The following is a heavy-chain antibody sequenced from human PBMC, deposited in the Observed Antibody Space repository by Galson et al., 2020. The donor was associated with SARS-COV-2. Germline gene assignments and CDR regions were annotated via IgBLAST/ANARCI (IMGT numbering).Heavy chain of an antibody. V-gene: IGHV3-11*04. CDR2: ISSSGSTI. J-gene: IGHJ1*01. Sequence: GESLKISCAASGFTFSDYYMSWIRQAPGKGLEWVSYISSSGSTIYYADSVKGRFTISRDNAKNSLYLQMNSLRAEDTALYFCARNGRDCSGGICYGAEYFQHWGQGTLVTVSS. CDR1: GFTFSDYY. CDR3: ARNGRDCSGGICYGAEYFQH. D-gene: IGHD2-15*01.